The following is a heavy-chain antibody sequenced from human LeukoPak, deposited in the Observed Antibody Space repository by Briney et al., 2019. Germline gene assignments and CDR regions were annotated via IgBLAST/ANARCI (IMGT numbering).Heavy chain of an antibody. CDR2: INPNSGGT. CDR3: ARVWASYYGSGSYHYYFDY. CDR1: GYTFTGYY. J-gene: IGHJ4*02. D-gene: IGHD3-10*01. V-gene: IGHV1-2*02. Sequence: ASVKVSCKASGYTFTGYYMHWVRQAPGQGLEWMGWINPNSGGTNYAQKFQGRVTMTRDTSISTAYMELSRLRSDDTAVYYCARVWASYYGSGSYHYYFDYWGQGTLVTVSS.